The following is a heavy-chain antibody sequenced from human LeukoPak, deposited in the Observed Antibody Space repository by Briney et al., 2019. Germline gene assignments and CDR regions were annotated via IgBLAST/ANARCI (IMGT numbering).Heavy chain of an antibody. D-gene: IGHD3-16*01. J-gene: IGHJ4*02. CDR2: IKQDGSEK. V-gene: IGHV3-7*01. CDR1: GFTFSSYW. Sequence: PGGSLRLSCAASGFTFSSYWMSWVRQAPGKGLEWVANIKQDGSEKYYVDSVKGRFTISRDDAKNSLYLQMNSLRAEDTAVYYCAREGGGASNYFDYWGQGTLVTVSS. CDR3: AREGGGASNYFDY.